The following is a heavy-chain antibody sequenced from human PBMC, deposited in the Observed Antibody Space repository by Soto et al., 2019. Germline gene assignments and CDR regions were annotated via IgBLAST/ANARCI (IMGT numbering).Heavy chain of an antibody. CDR1: GGTIIDDY. CDR2: ISHSGST. J-gene: IGHJ6*04. V-gene: IGHV4-59*01. Sequence: SESMALTCTVSGGTIIDDYWRWIRKTTGKGLEWIGHISHSGSTNYNPSLKSRVTISVDTSKRQFSLKLSSVTAADTAVYYCAREARGFIRVTDFWVKGTTVIGSS. CDR3: AREARGFIRVTDF. D-gene: IGHD3-10*01.